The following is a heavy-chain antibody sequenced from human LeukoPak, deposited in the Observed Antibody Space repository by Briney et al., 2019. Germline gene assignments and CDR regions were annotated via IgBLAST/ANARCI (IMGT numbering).Heavy chain of an antibody. D-gene: IGHD4-17*01. J-gene: IGHJ4*02. CDR1: GGSISSSSYY. CDR2: IFYSGST. Sequence: PSETLSLTCTVSGGSISSSSYYWGWIRQPPGKGLEWIGSIFYSGSTYYNPSLKSRVTISVDTSKNQFSLKLSSVTAADTAVYYCARLGNTVTTGLDYWGQGTLVTVSS. V-gene: IGHV4-39*01. CDR3: ARLGNTVTTGLDY.